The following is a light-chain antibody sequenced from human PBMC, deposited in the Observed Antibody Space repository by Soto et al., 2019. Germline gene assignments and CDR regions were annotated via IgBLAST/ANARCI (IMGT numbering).Light chain of an antibody. CDR3: ISYTSSGTWV. CDR1: RSDIGGYNY. V-gene: IGLV2-14*01. Sequence: QSALTQPASVSGSPGQSITISCTGTRSDIGGYNYVSWYQQNPAKAPKRLIYDVSNRPSGVSNRFSGSKSGNTASLTFSGLQADDEAAYYCISYTSSGTWVFGGGTQLTVL. CDR2: DVS. J-gene: IGLJ3*02.